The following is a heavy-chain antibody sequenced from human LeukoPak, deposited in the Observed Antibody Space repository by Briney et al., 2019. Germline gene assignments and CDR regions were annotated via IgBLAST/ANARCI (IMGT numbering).Heavy chain of an antibody. D-gene: IGHD3-3*01. CDR3: ARGQGYFWSGYYSRRWSLNWFDP. Sequence: SETLSLTCTVSGGSISSGGYYWSWIRQHPGKGLEWIGYIYYSGSTYYNPSLKSRLTISVDTFKNHFSLKLSSVTAADTAVYYCARGQGYFWSGYYSRRWSLNWFDPWGQGTLVTVSS. J-gene: IGHJ5*02. CDR1: GGSISSGGYY. V-gene: IGHV4-31*03. CDR2: IYYSGST.